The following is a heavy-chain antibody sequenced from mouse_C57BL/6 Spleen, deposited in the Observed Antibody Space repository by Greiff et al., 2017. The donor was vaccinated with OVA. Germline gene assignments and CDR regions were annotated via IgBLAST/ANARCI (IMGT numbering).Heavy chain of an antibody. J-gene: IGHJ2*01. V-gene: IGHV1-53*01. CDR1: GYTFTSYW. CDR2: INPSNGGT. CDR3: ASRGWAYDYVDY. D-gene: IGHD2-3*01. Sequence: QVQLQQSGAELVRPGSSVKLSCKASGYTFTSYWMHWVKQRPGQGLEWIGNINPSNGGTNYNEKFKSKATLTVDKSSSTAYMQLSSLTSEDSAVYYCASRGWAYDYVDYWGQGTTLTVSS.